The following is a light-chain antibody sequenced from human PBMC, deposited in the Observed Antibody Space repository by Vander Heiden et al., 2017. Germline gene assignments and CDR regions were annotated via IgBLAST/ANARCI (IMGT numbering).Light chain of an antibody. J-gene: IGKJ4*01. CDR2: DAS. CDR1: QSVSIY. V-gene: IGKV3-11*01. CDR3: QQPSIWPSLT. Sequence: EVVLTQSPATLSLSPGERATLSCRASQSVSIYLAWYQQKPGQAPRLLIYDASNRATGIPARFSGSGYGTDFTLTISSREPEDFAVYYCQQPSIWPSLTFGGATKVEI.